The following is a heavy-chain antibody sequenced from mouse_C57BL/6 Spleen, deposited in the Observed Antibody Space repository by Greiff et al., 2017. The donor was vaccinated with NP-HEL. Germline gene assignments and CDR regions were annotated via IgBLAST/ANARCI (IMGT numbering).Heavy chain of an antibody. J-gene: IGHJ4*01. CDR3: ASFDYQYAMDY. CDR1: GYTFTSYW. D-gene: IGHD2-4*01. V-gene: IGHV1-52*01. CDR2: IDPSDSET. Sequence: VQLQQPGAELVRPGSSVKLSCKASGYTFTSYWMHWVKQRPIQGLEWIGNIDPSDSETHYNQKFKDKATLTVDKSSSTAYMQLSSLTSEDSAVYYCASFDYQYAMDYWGQGTSVTVSS.